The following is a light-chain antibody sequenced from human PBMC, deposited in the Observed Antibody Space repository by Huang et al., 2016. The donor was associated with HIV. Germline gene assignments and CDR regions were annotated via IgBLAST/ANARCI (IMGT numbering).Light chain of an antibody. Sequence: DIQMTQSPSSLSASVGDRVTITCRTSQSVGNSLNWYQQKPGKAPELLIYASSLQAWVSSRFSGSGSGTYFTLIISSLQPEYFATYYCQQSYISPWTFGQGTKVDLK. CDR3: QQSYISPWT. V-gene: IGKV1-39*01. CDR2: AS. CDR1: QSVGNS. J-gene: IGKJ1*01.